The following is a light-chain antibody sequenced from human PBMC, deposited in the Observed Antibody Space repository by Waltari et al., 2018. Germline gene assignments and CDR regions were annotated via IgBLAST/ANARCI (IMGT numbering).Light chain of an antibody. J-gene: IGLJ2*01. Sequence: SDVLTQPPSVSLAPGKTARITCGENNIGSNSVHWYQQKPGQAPVLVIYYDTYRPSGIPERFSGSNSGSTATLTISRVEAGDEADYYCQVWDGSSDHVLFGGGTKLTVL. CDR2: YDT. CDR1: NIGSNS. CDR3: QVWDGSSDHVL. V-gene: IGLV3-21*04.